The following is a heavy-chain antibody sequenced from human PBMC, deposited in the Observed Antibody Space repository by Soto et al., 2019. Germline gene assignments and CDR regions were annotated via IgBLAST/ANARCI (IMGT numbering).Heavy chain of an antibody. Sequence: PGGSLRLSCGTSGITFSAYAFHWVPWAPGKGMEWVAVISHDGSDRYYADSVKGRFTISRDNSKNTLYLKMNSLRDEDTAVYYCARDRRYYDSSGYEDYWGQGSLVTVSS. CDR3: ARDRRYYDSSGYEDY. J-gene: IGHJ4*02. D-gene: IGHD3-22*01. CDR2: ISHDGSDR. V-gene: IGHV3-30-3*01. CDR1: GITFSAYA.